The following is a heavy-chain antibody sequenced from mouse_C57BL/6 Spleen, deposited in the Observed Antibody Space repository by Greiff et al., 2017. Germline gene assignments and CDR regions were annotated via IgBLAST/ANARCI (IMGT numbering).Heavy chain of an antibody. CDR2: IWSGGST. D-gene: IGHD3-2*02. Sequence: QVQLQQSGPGLVQPSQCLSISCTVSGFSLTSYGVHWVRQSPGKGLEWLGVIWSGGSTDYNAAFISSLSISKDNSNRQVFFKMNSLQADDTAIYYCARNPDSSGYDYAMDYWGQGTSVTVSS. J-gene: IGHJ4*01. CDR3: ARNPDSSGYDYAMDY. CDR1: GFSLTSYG. V-gene: IGHV2-2*01.